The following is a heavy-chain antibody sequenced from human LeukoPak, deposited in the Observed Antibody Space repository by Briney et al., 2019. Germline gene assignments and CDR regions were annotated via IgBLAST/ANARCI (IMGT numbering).Heavy chain of an antibody. Sequence: GGSLRLSCAASGFTLSSYDMHWVRQTTGKGLEWVSAIDTAGGTYYPGSVEGRFTISRENAKNSFHLQMNSLTDADTAVYYCVREGFCGGDCPAYFDFWGRGTLVTVSS. J-gene: IGHJ2*01. CDR1: GFTLSSYD. CDR3: VREGFCGGDCPAYFDF. CDR2: IDTAGGT. D-gene: IGHD2-21*02. V-gene: IGHV3-13*04.